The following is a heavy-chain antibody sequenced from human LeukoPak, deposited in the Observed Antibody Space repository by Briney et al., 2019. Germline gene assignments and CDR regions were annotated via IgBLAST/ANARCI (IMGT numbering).Heavy chain of an antibody. CDR1: GGSFSGYY. Sequence: SETLSLTCAVYGGSFSGYYWSWIRQPPGKGLEWIGEINHSGSTNYNPSLKSRVTISVDTSKNQFSLKLSSVTAADTAVYYCARSLGYSSSWYRYWGQGTLVTVSS. CDR2: INHSGST. J-gene: IGHJ4*02. V-gene: IGHV4-34*01. CDR3: ARSLGYSSSWYRY. D-gene: IGHD6-13*01.